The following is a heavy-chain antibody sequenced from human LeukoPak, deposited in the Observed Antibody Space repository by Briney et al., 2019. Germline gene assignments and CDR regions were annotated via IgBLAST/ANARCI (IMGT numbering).Heavy chain of an antibody. J-gene: IGHJ4*02. V-gene: IGHV3-30*18. CDR3: AKDEKYYDSSAYLDY. CDR2: LSYDGNNK. Sequence: GRSLRLSCAASGFTFSSFGMHWVRQAPGKGLDWVAVLSYDGNNKYYADSVKGRFTISRDNSKNTLYLQMSSLRAEDTAVYYCAKDEKYYDSSAYLDYWGQGSLVTVSS. CDR1: GFTFSSFG. D-gene: IGHD3-22*01.